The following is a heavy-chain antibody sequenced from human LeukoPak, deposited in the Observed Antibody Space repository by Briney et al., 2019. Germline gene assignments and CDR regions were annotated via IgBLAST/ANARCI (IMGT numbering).Heavy chain of an antibody. CDR1: GFTFSSYG. Sequence: GGSLRLSCAASGFTFSSYGMHWVRQAPGKGLEWVAFIRYDGSNKYYADSVKGRFTISRDNSKNTLYLQMNSLRAEDTAVYYCARGISWDSSGWWYWGQGTLVTVSS. D-gene: IGHD6-19*01. CDR3: ARGISWDSSGWWY. J-gene: IGHJ4*02. CDR2: IRYDGSNK. V-gene: IGHV3-30*02.